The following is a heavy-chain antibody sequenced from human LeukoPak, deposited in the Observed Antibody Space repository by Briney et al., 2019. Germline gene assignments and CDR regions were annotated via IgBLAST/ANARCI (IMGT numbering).Heavy chain of an antibody. Sequence: PGGSLRLSCAASGFTFSNYILNWVRQAPGEGLEWVSSSSTSSTYMYYADSVKGRFTISRDNAKSSLYLQMNSLRAEDTAVYYCARDHMDTAMVTYFDYWGQGTLVTVSS. CDR1: GFTFSNYI. D-gene: IGHD5-18*01. CDR2: SSTSSTYM. J-gene: IGHJ4*02. V-gene: IGHV3-21*01. CDR3: ARDHMDTAMVTYFDY.